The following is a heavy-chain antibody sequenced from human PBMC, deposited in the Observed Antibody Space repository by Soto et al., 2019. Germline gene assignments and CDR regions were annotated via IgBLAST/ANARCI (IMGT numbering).Heavy chain of an antibody. D-gene: IGHD3-10*01. CDR2: ISYDGSNK. CDR3: AKATCECHSGEVVVY. Sequence: GGSLRLSCAAYGFTFSSYSMHWVRQAPGKGLEWVAVISYDGSNKYYADSVKGRFTISRDNSKNTVFLQMHSLRAEDTATYYCAKATCECHSGEVVVYWGPGTLCTVSS. J-gene: IGHJ4*02. V-gene: IGHV3-30-3*01. CDR1: GFTFSSYS.